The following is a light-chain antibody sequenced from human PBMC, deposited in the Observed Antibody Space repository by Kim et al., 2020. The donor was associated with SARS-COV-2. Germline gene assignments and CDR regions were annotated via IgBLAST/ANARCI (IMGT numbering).Light chain of an antibody. CDR1: QSVRSNY. Sequence: SPGERATLSCGASQSVRSNYLAWYQQKPGQAPRLLIYAASSRATGIPDRFSGSGSGTDFTLTIIRLEPEDFAVYYCQQYGSSPWTFAQGTKVEIK. V-gene: IGKV3-20*01. CDR2: AAS. CDR3: QQYGSSPWT. J-gene: IGKJ1*01.